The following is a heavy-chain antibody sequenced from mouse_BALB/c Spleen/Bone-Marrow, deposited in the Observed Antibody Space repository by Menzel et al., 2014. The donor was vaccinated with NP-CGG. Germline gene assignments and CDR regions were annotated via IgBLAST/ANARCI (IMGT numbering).Heavy chain of an antibody. J-gene: IGHJ2*01. CDR1: GYSFTGYT. CDR3: ARRNYYGSSPYYFDY. V-gene: IGHV1-26*01. D-gene: IGHD1-1*01. Sequence: EVQLQQSGPELVKPGASMKISCKASGYSFTGYTMNWVKRSHGKNLEWIGLIHPYNGGTSYNQKFKGKATLTVDKSSSTAYMELLSLTSEDSAVYYCARRNYYGSSPYYFDYWGQGTTLTVSS. CDR2: IHPYNGGT.